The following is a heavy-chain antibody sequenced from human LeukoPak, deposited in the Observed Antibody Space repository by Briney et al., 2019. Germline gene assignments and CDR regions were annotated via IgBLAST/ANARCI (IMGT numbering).Heavy chain of an antibody. J-gene: IGHJ2*01. CDR2: IYYSGST. CDR1: GVSISSGGYY. D-gene: IGHD4-17*01. Sequence: SETLSLTCTVSGVSISSGGYYWSWIRQHPGKGLEWIGYIYYSGSTYYNPSLKSRVTISVDTSKNQFSLKLSSVTAADTAVYYCARALSGDYVDWYFDLWGRGTLVTVSS. V-gene: IGHV4-31*03. CDR3: ARALSGDYVDWYFDL.